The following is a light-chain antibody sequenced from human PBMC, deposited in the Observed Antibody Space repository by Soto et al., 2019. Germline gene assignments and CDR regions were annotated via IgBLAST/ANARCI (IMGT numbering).Light chain of an antibody. J-gene: IGKJ1*01. V-gene: IGKV3-20*01. Sequence: EGVLTQSPGTLSLSPGERATLSCRASQSVSSNYLAWYQQKPGQAPRLLIYGASTRATGIPDRFSGSGSGTDFTLTISSLEPEDIATYYCQQYENLPTFGQGTKVDIK. CDR3: QQYENLPT. CDR2: GAS. CDR1: QSVSSNY.